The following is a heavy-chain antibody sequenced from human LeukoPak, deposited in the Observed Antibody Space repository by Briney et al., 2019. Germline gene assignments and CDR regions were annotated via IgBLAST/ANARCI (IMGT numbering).Heavy chain of an antibody. CDR1: GFTFSSHW. CDR3: ARQQNRYDTKNFDY. CDR2: IKQDGSEK. D-gene: IGHD3-22*01. J-gene: IGHJ4*02. V-gene: IGHV3-7*04. Sequence: GGSLRLSCATSGFTFSSHWMSWVRQAPGKGLEWVANIKQDGSEKYYVDSVKGRFTVSRDNAKNSLYLQMNSLRAEDTAVYYCARQQNRYDTKNFDYWGQGTLVTVSS.